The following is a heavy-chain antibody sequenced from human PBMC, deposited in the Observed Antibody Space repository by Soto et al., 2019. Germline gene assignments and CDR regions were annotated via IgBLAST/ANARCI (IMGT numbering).Heavy chain of an antibody. J-gene: IGHJ6*02. V-gene: IGHV4-59*01. CDR2: IYYSGGT. Sequence: PSETLSLTCTVSGGSISSYYWSWIRQPPGKGLEWIGYIYYSGGTNYNPSLKSRVTISVDTSKNQFSLKLSSVTAADTAVYYCAREVGIAAAGVDYYYYYYGMDVWGQGTTVTVSS. CDR1: GGSISSYY. CDR3: AREVGIAAAGVDYYYYYYGMDV. D-gene: IGHD6-13*01.